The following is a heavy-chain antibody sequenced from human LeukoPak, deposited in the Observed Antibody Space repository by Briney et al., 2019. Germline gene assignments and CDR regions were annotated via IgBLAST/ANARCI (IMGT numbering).Heavy chain of an antibody. CDR2: IYYSGST. CDR3: ARIVGASDY. Sequence: SETLSLTCTVSGGSISGSSYYWGWIRQPPGKGLEWIGSIYYSGSTYYNPSLKSRDTISVDTSKNQFSLKLSSVTAADTAVYYCARIVGASDYWGQGTLVTVSS. CDR1: GGSISGSSYY. V-gene: IGHV4-39*01. J-gene: IGHJ4*02. D-gene: IGHD1-26*01.